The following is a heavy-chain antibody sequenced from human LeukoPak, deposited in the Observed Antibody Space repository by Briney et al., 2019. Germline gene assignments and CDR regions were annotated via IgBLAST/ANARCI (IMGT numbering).Heavy chain of an antibody. CDR2: INHSGST. Sequence: SETLSLTCAVYGGSFSGYYWSWIRQPPGKGLEWIGEINHSGSTNYNPSLKSRVTISVDTSKNQFSLKLSSVTAADTAVYYCARLSYDTSGYWPDYFDYWGQGTLVTVPS. V-gene: IGHV4-34*01. CDR1: GGSFSGYY. J-gene: IGHJ4*02. CDR3: ARLSYDTSGYWPDYFDY. D-gene: IGHD3-22*01.